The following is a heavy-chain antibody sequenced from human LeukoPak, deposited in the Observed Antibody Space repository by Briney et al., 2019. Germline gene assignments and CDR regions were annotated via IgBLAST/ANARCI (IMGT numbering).Heavy chain of an antibody. Sequence: GGSLRLSCAASGFTVSSNYMSWVRQAPGKGLEWVSAIYSGGSTYYADSVKGRFTISRDNSKNTLYLQMNSLRAEDTAVYYCARDLPIRPGNYDYWGQGTLVTVSS. CDR2: IYSGGST. J-gene: IGHJ4*02. CDR1: GFTVSSNY. V-gene: IGHV3-66*01. D-gene: IGHD1-14*01. CDR3: ARDLPIRPGNYDY.